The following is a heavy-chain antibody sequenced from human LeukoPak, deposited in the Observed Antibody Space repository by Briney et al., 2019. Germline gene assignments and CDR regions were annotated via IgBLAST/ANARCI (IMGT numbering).Heavy chain of an antibody. Sequence: PGESLKISCQGSGYTYTTYWIAWVRQMPGKGLEWMGIIYPSNSDTRYSPSFQGQVTISVDKSITTAYLQWSSLTASDTAIYYCARLGYSGSYFGAFGIWGQGTVVTVSS. CDR3: ARLGYSGSYFGAFGI. D-gene: IGHD1-26*01. J-gene: IGHJ3*02. CDR1: GYTYTTYW. CDR2: IYPSNSDT. V-gene: IGHV5-51*01.